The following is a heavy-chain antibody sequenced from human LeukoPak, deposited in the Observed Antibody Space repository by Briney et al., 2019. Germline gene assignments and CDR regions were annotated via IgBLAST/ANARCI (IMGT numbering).Heavy chain of an antibody. CDR3: TRLPALARDLFYYGMDL. V-gene: IGHV5-51*01. Sequence: GESLKISCQGIGYRFTDYWIGWVRQMPGKGLEWMAMIYPGDSHIRYSPSFQSQVTISADKSINTAHLQWSSLKASDTAIYYCTRLPALARDLFYYGMDLWGQGTEVTVSS. CDR2: IYPGDSHI. CDR1: GYRFTDYW. D-gene: IGHD2-21*02. J-gene: IGHJ6*02.